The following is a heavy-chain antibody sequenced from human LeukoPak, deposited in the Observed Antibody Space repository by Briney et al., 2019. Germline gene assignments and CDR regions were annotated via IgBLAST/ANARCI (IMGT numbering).Heavy chain of an antibody. V-gene: IGHV4-34*01. CDR3: ARGNHYYMDV. CDR2: INHSGST. Sequence: PSETLSLTCAVYGGSFSGYYWSWIRQPPGKGLEWIGEINHSGSTNYNPSLKSRVTISVDTSKNQFSLKLSSVTAADTAVYYCARGNHYYMDVWGKGTTVTVSS. J-gene: IGHJ6*03. CDR1: GGSFSGYY.